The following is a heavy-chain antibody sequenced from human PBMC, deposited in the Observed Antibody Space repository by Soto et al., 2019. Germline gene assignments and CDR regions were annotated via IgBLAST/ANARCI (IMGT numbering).Heavy chain of an antibody. J-gene: IGHJ6*02. CDR1: GGSISSNY. V-gene: IGHV4-4*07. D-gene: IGHD2-15*01. CDR3: ARGGAGYCSGGTCSNFFYGMDV. CDR2: IYTTGTT. Sequence: SETLSLTCTASGGSISSNYCTWLRRPAGKGLEWIGRIYTTGTTNYNPSLKSRVTLSLDTSKNQFSLKLTSVTAADTAVYYCARGGAGYCSGGTCSNFFYGMDVWGQGTTVTVSS.